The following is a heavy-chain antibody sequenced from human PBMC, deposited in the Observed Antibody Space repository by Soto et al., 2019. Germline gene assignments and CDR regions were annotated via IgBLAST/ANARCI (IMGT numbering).Heavy chain of an antibody. Sequence: PGGSLRLSYAASGFTFSTYAMTWVRQAPGKGLEWVSAISGSGGTTYNADSVKGRFTISRDNFKNTLYLQMNSLRAEDTVVYYCARVTHYFDFWGQGALVTVSS. J-gene: IGHJ4*02. CDR2: ISGSGGTT. CDR3: ARVTHYFDF. V-gene: IGHV3-23*01. CDR1: GFTFSTYA.